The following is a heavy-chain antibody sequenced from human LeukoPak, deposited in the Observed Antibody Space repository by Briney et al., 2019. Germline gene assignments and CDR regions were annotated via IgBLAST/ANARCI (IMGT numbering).Heavy chain of an antibody. CDR3: ASTSVHLLAVDY. Sequence: SETLSLTCTVSGYSISSGYYWSWIRQPPGKGLEWIGEINHSGSTNYNPSLKSRVTISVDTSKNQLSLKLSSVTAADTAVYYCASTSVHLLAVDYWGQGTLVTVSS. V-gene: IGHV4-38-2*02. CDR2: INHSGST. J-gene: IGHJ4*02. CDR1: GYSISSGYY. D-gene: IGHD2-8*02.